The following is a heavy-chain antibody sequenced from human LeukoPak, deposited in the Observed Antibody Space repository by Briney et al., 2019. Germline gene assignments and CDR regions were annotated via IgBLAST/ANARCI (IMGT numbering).Heavy chain of an antibody. CDR2: ISSNGGTT. V-gene: IGHV3-64*01. CDR1: GFTFSSYA. Sequence: GGSLRLSCAASGFTFSSYAMHWVRQAPGKGLEYVSAISSNGGTTYYANSVKGRFTISRDNSKNTLYLQMNSLRAEDTAVYYCARDLSYCGQGTLVTVSS. J-gene: IGHJ4*02. CDR3: ARDLSY.